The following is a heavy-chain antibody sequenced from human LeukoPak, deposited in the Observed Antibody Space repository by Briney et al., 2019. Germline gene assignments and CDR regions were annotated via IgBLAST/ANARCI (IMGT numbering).Heavy chain of an antibody. Sequence: PGGSLRLSCAASGFTVSSNCMSWVRQAPGKGLEWVSVIYSCGSTYYADSVKGRFTISRDNSKNTLYLQMNSLRAGDTAVYYCARTEMATIHDAFDIWGQGTMVTVSS. D-gene: IGHD5-24*01. CDR1: GFTVSSNC. CDR3: ARTEMATIHDAFDI. J-gene: IGHJ3*02. V-gene: IGHV3-66*03. CDR2: IYSCGST.